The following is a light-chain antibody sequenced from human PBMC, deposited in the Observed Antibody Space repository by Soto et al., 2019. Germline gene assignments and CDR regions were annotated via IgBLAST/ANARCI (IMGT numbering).Light chain of an antibody. CDR3: QHDNSFPIT. V-gene: IGKV1-12*01. J-gene: IGKJ5*01. Sequence: DIQMTQSPSSVSASVRDRVTITCRASQDISSYLAWYQQKPGKAPKLLIYDASKLQSGVPSRFSGSGSGADFTLTISSLQPEDFATYYCQHDNSFPITFGQGTRLEIK. CDR2: DAS. CDR1: QDISSY.